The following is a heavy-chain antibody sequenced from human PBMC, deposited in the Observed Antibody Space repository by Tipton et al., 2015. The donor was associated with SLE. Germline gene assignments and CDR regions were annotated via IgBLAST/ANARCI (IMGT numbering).Heavy chain of an antibody. J-gene: IGHJ5*02. CDR3: VRGPQLEEGWFDP. CDR2: IYYSGST. CDR1: GGSITSGDYH. V-gene: IGHV4-61*08. D-gene: IGHD3-3*01. Sequence: TLSLTCTVSGGSITSGDYHWGWIRQPPGKGLEWIGYIYYSGSTNYNPSLKSRVTISVDTSKNQFSLKLRSVTAADTAVYYCVRGPQLEEGWFDPWGQGTLVTVSS.